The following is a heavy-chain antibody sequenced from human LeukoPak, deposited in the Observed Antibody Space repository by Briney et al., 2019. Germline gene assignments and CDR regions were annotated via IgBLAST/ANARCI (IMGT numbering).Heavy chain of an antibody. CDR3: ARRRDYYGSGSPRTSEAFDI. Sequence: SETLSLTCTVSGGSISSVGYYWSWIRQHPGKGLEWIGYIYYSGSTYYNPSLKSRVTISVDTSKNQFSLKLTSVTAADTAVFYCARRRDYYGSGSPRTSEAFDIWGQGTMVTVSS. CDR1: GGSISSVGYY. J-gene: IGHJ3*02. V-gene: IGHV4-31*03. CDR2: IYYSGST. D-gene: IGHD3-10*01.